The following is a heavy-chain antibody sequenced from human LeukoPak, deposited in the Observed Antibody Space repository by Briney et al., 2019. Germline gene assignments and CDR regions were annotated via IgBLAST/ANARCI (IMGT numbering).Heavy chain of an antibody. J-gene: IGHJ3*02. Sequence: PGGSLRLSCAASGFTFSSYAMHWVRQAPGKGLEWVANINQDGSDKNYVDSVRGRFTISRDSAGNSLYLQMDSLRAEDTAVYYCATAGAGRAYHIWGQGTMVTVSS. V-gene: IGHV3-7*03. CDR2: INQDGSDK. CDR1: GFTFSSYA. D-gene: IGHD3-10*01. CDR3: ATAGAGRAYHI.